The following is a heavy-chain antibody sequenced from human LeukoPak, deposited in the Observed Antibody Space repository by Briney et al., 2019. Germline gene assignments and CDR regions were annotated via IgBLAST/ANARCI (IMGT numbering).Heavy chain of an antibody. CDR1: GYSFTSYW. CDR2: IYPGDSDT. D-gene: IGHD2-15*01. J-gene: IGHJ4*02. V-gene: IGHV5-51*01. Sequence: GESLKISCKGSGYSFTSYWIGWVRQMPGKGLEWMGIIYPGDSDTRYSPSFQGQVTISADKSISTAYLQWSSLKAPDTAMYCCARARGYCSGGSCLAFRYWGQGTLVTVSS. CDR3: ARARGYCSGGSCLAFRY.